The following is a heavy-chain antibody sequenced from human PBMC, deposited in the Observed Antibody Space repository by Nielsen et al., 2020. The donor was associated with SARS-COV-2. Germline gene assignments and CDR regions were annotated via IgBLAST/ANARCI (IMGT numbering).Heavy chain of an antibody. J-gene: IGHJ3*02. CDR1: GFTFSSYW. V-gene: IGHV3-13*01. CDR2: IGTAGDT. D-gene: IGHD5-12*01. Sequence: GESLKISCAASGFTFSSYWMSWVRQATGKGLEWVSAIGTAGDTYYPGSVKGRFTISRENAKNSLYLQMNSLRAGDTAVYYCARVALGATAYAFDIWGQGTMVTVSS. CDR3: ARVALGATAYAFDI.